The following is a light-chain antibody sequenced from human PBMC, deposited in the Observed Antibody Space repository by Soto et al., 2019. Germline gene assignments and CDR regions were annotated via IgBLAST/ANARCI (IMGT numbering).Light chain of an antibody. J-gene: IGLJ1*01. CDR3: SSYTSTSTLYV. CDR2: DVS. CDR1: SSDIGGYNY. Sequence: QSVLTQPASVSGSPGQSITISCTGTSSDIGGYNYVSWYQQLPGKVPKLIIYDVSNRPSGVSDRFSGSKSDNAASLTISGLQAEDEADYYCSSYTSTSTLYVFGTGTKVTVL. V-gene: IGLV2-14*03.